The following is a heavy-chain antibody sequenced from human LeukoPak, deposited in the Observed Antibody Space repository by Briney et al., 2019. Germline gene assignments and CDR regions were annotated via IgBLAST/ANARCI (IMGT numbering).Heavy chain of an antibody. CDR2: IYPGDADT. CDR3: ARLGTSATYFEF. V-gene: IGHV5-51*01. D-gene: IGHD2-15*01. Sequence: GESLKISCQGSGYRFIRNWIGWARQMPGKGLEWMAIIYPGDADTRYSPSFQGQVTISADKSISTACLQWSSLTASDTAMYYCARLGTSATYFEFWGQGTLVTVSS. J-gene: IGHJ4*02. CDR1: GYRFIRNW.